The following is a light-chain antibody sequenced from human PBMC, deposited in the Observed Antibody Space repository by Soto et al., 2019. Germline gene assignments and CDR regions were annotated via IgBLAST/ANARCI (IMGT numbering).Light chain of an antibody. CDR1: QTINTY. J-gene: IGKJ2*01. V-gene: IGKV1-39*01. Sequence: IQMTQSPSSLSASVGDRGTITCRASQTINTYLNWYQQRPGKAPKLIIYAASTGQRGVPSRFSGSGSGTDFSLTISDLLPEDVATYSCQQSFSSPRTFGQGTKLE. CDR3: QQSFSSPRT. CDR2: AAS.